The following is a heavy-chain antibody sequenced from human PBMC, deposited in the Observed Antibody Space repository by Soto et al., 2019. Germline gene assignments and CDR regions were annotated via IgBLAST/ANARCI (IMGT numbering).Heavy chain of an antibody. CDR2: INAGNGDT. J-gene: IGHJ4*02. CDR1: GYRFVISS. D-gene: IGHD6-19*01. Sequence: GASVKVSCKASGYRFVISSMHWLRQAPGQRPEWLGWINAGNGDTIYSQKFQGRVTFGGDTFASIGYMELSSLGSEDTAIYYCARGGFEAVSTTGGDYWGQGTLVTVSS. V-gene: IGHV1-3*01. CDR3: ARGGFEAVSTTGGDY.